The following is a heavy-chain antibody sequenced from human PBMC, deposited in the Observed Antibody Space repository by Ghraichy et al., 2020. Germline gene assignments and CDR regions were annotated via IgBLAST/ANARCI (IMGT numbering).Heavy chain of an antibody. D-gene: IGHD2-2*01. V-gene: IGHV2-70*01. CDR3: ARGSTSREFYYYYGMDV. CDR2: IDWDDDK. CDR1: GFSLSTSGMC. J-gene: IGHJ6*02. Sequence: SGPTLVKPTQTLTLTCTFSGFSLSTSGMCVSWIRQPPGKALEWLALIDWDDDKYYSTSLKTRLTISKDTSKNQVVLTMTNMDPVDTATYYCARGSTSREFYYYYGMDVWGQGTTVTVSS.